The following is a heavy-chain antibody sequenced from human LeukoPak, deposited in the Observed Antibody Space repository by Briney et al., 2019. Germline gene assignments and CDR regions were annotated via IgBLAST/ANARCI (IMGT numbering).Heavy chain of an antibody. D-gene: IGHD2/OR15-2a*01. Sequence: PSESLSLTWTVSGGSISSYYWSWIRQPPGKGLEWIAYISDIGSINYNPSLKSRVTISLDTSKNQFSLKLSSMTAADTAVYYCAGHHPRNTVDFWGQGTLVTVSS. CDR1: GGSISSYY. V-gene: IGHV4-59*08. CDR3: AGHHPRNTVDF. CDR2: ISDIGSI. J-gene: IGHJ4*02.